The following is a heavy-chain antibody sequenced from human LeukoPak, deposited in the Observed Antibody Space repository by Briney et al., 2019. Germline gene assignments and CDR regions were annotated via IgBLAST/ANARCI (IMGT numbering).Heavy chain of an antibody. D-gene: IGHD3-9*01. CDR3: ARDHYDILTGYGY. V-gene: IGHV1-46*01. CDR1: GYTFTSYG. Sequence: ASVKVSCKASGYTFTSYGISWVRQAPGQGLEWMGIINPSGGSTSYAQKFQGRVTMTRDTSTSTVYMELSSLRSEDTAVYYCARDHYDILTGYGYWGQGTLVTVSS. J-gene: IGHJ4*02. CDR2: INPSGGST.